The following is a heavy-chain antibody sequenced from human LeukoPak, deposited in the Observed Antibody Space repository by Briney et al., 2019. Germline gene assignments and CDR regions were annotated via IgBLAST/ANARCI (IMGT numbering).Heavy chain of an antibody. CDR3: AREAGSGSYYPFDY. CDR2: ISAYNGDT. J-gene: IGHJ4*02. CDR1: GYTFINYG. V-gene: IGHV1-18*01. D-gene: IGHD3-10*01. Sequence: ASVKVSCKASGYTFINYGISWVLQAPGHGLECMGWISAYNGDTNYAQKFQGRVTMSTDTSTGTAYMELWSLRSDDTAVYYCAREAGSGSYYPFDYWGQGTLVTVSS.